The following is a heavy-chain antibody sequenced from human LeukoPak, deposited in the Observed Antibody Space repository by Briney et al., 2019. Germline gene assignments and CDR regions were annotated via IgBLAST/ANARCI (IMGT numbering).Heavy chain of an antibody. J-gene: IGHJ4*02. D-gene: IGHD6-19*01. CDR3: ARDKVGQWLIPFDY. CDR2: ISAYNGNT. CDR1: GYTFTSYG. Sequence: ASVKVSCNASGYTFTSYGISWVRQAPGQGLEWMGWISAYNGNTNYAQKLQGRVTMTTDTSTSTAYMELRSLRSDDTAVYYCARDKVGQWLIPFDYWGRGTLVTVSS. V-gene: IGHV1-18*01.